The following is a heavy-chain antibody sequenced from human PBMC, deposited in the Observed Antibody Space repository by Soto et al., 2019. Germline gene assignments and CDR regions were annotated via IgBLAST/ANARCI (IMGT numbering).Heavy chain of an antibody. J-gene: IGHJ6*02. CDR3: ASQGYSSSWYGRDYYYGMDV. CDR2: IYYSGST. Sequence: SETLSLTCTVSGGSISSYYWSWIRQPPGEGLEWIGYIYYSGSTNYNPSLKSRVTISVDTSKNQFSLKLSSVTAADTAVYYCASQGYSSSWYGRDYYYGMDVWGQGTTVTVS. V-gene: IGHV4-59*08. D-gene: IGHD6-13*01. CDR1: GGSISSYY.